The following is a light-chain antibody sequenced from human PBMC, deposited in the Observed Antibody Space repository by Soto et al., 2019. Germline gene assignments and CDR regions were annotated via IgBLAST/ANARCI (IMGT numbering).Light chain of an antibody. V-gene: IGKV1-39*01. CDR3: QQSFSTPRT. CDR2: ASS. Sequence: IQMTQSPSSLSASVGDRVTITCRASQFISTYVNWYQQKPGKAPKLLIYASSSLQSGVPSRFSGSGSGTHFTLTINSLQPEDFATYYCQQSFSTPRTFGPGTRVE. CDR1: QFISTY. J-gene: IGKJ1*01.